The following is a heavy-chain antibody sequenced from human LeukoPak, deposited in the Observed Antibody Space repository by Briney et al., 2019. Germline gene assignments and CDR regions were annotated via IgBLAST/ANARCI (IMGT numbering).Heavy chain of an antibody. CDR2: TRNRARSYTT. D-gene: IGHD6-6*01. CDR3: AKMRGIAARPFFGY. CDR1: GFTLSGHF. Sequence: PGGSLRLSCAVSGFTLSGHFMDWVRQAPGKGLEWVGRTRNRARSYTTEYAASVKGRFTISRDDSKNSLYLQMNSLRAEDTAVYYCAKMRGIAARPFFGYWGQGTLVTVSS. V-gene: IGHV3-72*01. J-gene: IGHJ4*02.